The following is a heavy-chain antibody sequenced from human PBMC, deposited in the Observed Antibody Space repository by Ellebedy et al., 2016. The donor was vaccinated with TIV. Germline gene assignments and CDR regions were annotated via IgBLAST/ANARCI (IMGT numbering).Heavy chain of an antibody. CDR1: GYTFTQYA. Sequence: AASVKVSCKASGYTFTQYAIHWLRQARGQSLEWMGWINVADAKTKYSQKVQGRVTFTRDTSANTAYMHLSGLTSEDSGIYYCARDPLGYCSGGSCSNNWFDPWGQGTLVTVSS. CDR2: INVADAKT. V-gene: IGHV1-3*01. J-gene: IGHJ5*02. CDR3: ARDPLGYCSGGSCSNNWFDP. D-gene: IGHD2-15*01.